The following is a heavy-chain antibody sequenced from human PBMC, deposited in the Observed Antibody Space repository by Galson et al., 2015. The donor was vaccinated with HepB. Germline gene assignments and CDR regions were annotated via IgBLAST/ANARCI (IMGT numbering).Heavy chain of an antibody. D-gene: IGHD3-10*02. V-gene: IGHV1-18*01. CDR3: ARLMVGGFGWFDP. CDR2: ISGHNDKT. Sequence: SVKVSCKASGYTFYSFGISWVRQAPGQGLEWIGWISGHNDKTNYAQRFKGRVTMTKDTSTGTAYMELSSLTSDDTAMYYCARLMVGGFGWFDPWGQGTLVTVSS. J-gene: IGHJ5*02. CDR1: GYTFYSFG.